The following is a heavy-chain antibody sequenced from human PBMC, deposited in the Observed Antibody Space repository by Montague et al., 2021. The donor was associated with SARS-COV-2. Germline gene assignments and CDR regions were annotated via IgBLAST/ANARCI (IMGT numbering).Heavy chain of an antibody. CDR1: GDSVWGNEVA. J-gene: IGHJ4*02. D-gene: IGHD4-17*01. Sequence: CAISGDSVWGNEVARKWKRQSPSGGSEWQGRSNYRFKWTSDYATSVEGRISIDPDTSKNQFFLHLRSVTPEDTGVYYCVRDTGSAQAGFDAWGQGTLVTVSS. CDR2: SNYRFKWTS. CDR3: VRDTGSAQAGFDA. V-gene: IGHV6-1*01.